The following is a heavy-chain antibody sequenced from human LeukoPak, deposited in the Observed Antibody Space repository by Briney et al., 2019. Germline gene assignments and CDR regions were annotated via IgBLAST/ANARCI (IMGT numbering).Heavy chain of an antibody. CDR2: IKSKTDGGTT. CDR3: PTDFPRTGSRPALANY. CDR1: GVTFSNAW. V-gene: IGHV3-15*01. Sequence: GGSLRLSCAASGVTFSNAWMSWGREAPGRGRGWVGRIKSKTDGGTTDYAAHVKGRFTISRDDSKNTLYLQTNSLKTEDTAVYYCPTDFPRTGSRPALANYWGQGTLVTVSS. J-gene: IGHJ4*02. D-gene: IGHD1-14*01.